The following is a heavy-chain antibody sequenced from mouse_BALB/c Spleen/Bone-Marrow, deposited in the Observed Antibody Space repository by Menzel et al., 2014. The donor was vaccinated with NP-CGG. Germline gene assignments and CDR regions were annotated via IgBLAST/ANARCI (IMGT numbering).Heavy chain of an antibody. Sequence: EVQLQESGGGLVQPGGSLKLSCAASGFDYSRYWMSWVRQAPGKGLEWIGEINPSSRTINYTPSLKDKFIISRDNPKNTLYLQMSKVRSEDTALYCCARCGYYGWLAYWGQGILVTVSA. J-gene: IGHJ3*01. D-gene: IGHD2-3*01. CDR1: GFDYSRYW. CDR2: INPSSRTI. CDR3: ARCGYYGWLAY. V-gene: IGHV4-1*02.